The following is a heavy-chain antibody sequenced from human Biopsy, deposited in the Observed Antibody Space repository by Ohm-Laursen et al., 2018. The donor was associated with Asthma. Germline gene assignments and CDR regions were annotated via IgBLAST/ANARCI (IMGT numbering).Heavy chain of an antibody. CDR1: RFTYE. CDR2: ISYDGSSI. CDR3: ARDIAFGGVHDF. D-gene: IGHD3-16*01. V-gene: IGHV3-30-3*01. Sequence: SLRLSCSASRFTYEMHWVRQAPGKGLEWVAVISYDGSSIYYADSMKGRFTISRDNANSSLHLQMNSLPTEDTAIYYCARDIAFGGVHDFWGQGTLVVVSS. J-gene: IGHJ4*02.